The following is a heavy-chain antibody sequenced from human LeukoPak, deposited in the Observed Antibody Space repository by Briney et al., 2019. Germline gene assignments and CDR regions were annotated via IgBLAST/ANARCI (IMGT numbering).Heavy chain of an antibody. J-gene: IGHJ5*02. CDR2: IYFSGNT. V-gene: IGHV4-61*02. CDR1: GDSISTGHNY. Sequence: SETLSLTCSVSGDSISTGHNYWTWVRQPAGKGLEWIGRIYFSGNTNYNPSLKSRVSMSVDTSKNQFSLKLNSVTAADTALYYCARIRIPMIGGVNHDWFDPWGQGTLVVVSS. CDR3: ARIRIPMIGGVNHDWFDP. D-gene: IGHD3-10*01.